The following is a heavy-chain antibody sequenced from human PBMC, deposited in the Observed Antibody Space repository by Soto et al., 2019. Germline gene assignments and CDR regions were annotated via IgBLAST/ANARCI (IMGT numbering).Heavy chain of an antibody. D-gene: IGHD2-2*01. Sequence: ASVKVSCKASGGTFSSYAISWVRQAPGQGLEWMGGIIPIFGTANYAQKFQGRVTITADKSTSTAYMELRSLRSEDTAVYYCARQVPAAKCMDVWVQGTTVTVSS. CDR2: IIPIFGTA. CDR3: ARQVPAAKCMDV. J-gene: IGHJ6*02. CDR1: GGTFSSYA. V-gene: IGHV1-69*06.